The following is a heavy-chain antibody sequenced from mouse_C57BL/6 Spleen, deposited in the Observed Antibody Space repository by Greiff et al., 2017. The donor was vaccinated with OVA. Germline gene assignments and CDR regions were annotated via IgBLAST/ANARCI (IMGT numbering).Heavy chain of an antibody. V-gene: IGHV1-61*01. D-gene: IGHD2-1*01. CDR2: IYPSDSET. CDR1: GYTFTSYW. J-gene: IGHJ2*01. CDR3: ARGDYGNYYFDY. Sequence: QVQLKQPGAELVRPGSSVKLSCKASGYTFTSYWMDWVKQRPGQGLEWIGNIYPSDSETHYNQKFKDKATLTVDKSSSTTYMQLSSLTSKESAVDYCARGDYGNYYFDYWGQGTTLTVSS.